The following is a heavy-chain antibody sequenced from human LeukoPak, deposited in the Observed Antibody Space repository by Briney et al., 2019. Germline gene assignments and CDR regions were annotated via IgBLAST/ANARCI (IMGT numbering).Heavy chain of an antibody. Sequence: SETLSCTCAVSGGSICNYNWSWIRQPPGKGLKWRGYTHTNGTINKSPSPKSRFTISVEPSQNHCSLSLRSVTAGDTVVYFCARLSAAVQLGAFDTWGQGTMVTVSS. J-gene: IGHJ3*02. CDR3: ARLSAAVQLGAFDT. D-gene: IGHD6-13*01. CDR1: GGSICNYN. V-gene: IGHV4-4*09. CDR2: THTNGTI.